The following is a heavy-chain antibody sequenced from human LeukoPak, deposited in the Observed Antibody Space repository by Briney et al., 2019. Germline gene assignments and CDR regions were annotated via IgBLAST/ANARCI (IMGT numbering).Heavy chain of an antibody. CDR1: GYTFTGYY. CDR3: ARDYGSGSYRADY. CDR2: INPNSGGT. Sequence: ASVKVSCKASGYTFTGYYMHWVRQAPGQGLEWMGWINPNSGGTNYAQKLQGRVTMTTDTSTSTAYMELRSLRSDDTAVYYCARDYGSGSYRADYWGQGTLVTVSS. V-gene: IGHV1-2*02. J-gene: IGHJ4*02. D-gene: IGHD3-10*01.